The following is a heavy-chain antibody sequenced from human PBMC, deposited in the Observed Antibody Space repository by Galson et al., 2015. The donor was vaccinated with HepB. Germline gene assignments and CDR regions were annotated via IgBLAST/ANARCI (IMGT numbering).Heavy chain of an antibody. CDR3: ARDSGRWGFDY. Sequence: SLRLSCAASGFTFSSYGMHWVRQAPGKGLEWVAVIWYDGRNKYYADSVKGRFTISRDNSKNTLYLQMNSLRAEDTAAYYCARDSGRWGFDYWGRGTLVTVSS. D-gene: IGHD3-10*01. J-gene: IGHJ4*02. CDR1: GFTFSSYG. V-gene: IGHV3-33*01. CDR2: IWYDGRNK.